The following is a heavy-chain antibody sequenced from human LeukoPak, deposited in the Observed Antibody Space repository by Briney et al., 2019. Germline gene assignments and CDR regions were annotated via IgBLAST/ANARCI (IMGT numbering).Heavy chain of an antibody. V-gene: IGHV1-69*04. J-gene: IGHJ4*02. CDR1: GGTFSSYA. CDR3: ARVAGGDWYYFDF. Sequence: SVKVSCKTSGGTFSSYAISWVRQAPGQGLEWMGRIIPILGITNYAQKFQGRVTITADKSTSTAYMELSSLRSEDTAVYYCARVAGGDWYYFDFWGQGTLVTVSS. CDR2: IIPILGIT. D-gene: IGHD2-21*02.